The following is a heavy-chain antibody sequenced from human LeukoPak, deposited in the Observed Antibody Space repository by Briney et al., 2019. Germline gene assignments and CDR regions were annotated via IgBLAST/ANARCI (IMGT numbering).Heavy chain of an antibody. Sequence: GGSLRLSCADSAFTFSSYDMHWVRQAPGKGLEWLAVISYDGSNKYYADSVKGRFTISRDNSKNTLYLQMNSLRAEDTAVYYCARETGSAVGSTDFDYWGQGTLVTVSS. V-gene: IGHV3-30-3*01. J-gene: IGHJ4*02. CDR1: AFTFSSYD. D-gene: IGHD4-17*01. CDR2: ISYDGSNK. CDR3: ARETGSAVGSTDFDY.